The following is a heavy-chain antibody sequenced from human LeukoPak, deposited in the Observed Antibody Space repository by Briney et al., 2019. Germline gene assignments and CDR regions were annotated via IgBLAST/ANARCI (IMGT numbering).Heavy chain of an antibody. CDR2: IIPIFGTA. J-gene: IGHJ3*02. CDR1: GGTFSRYA. D-gene: IGHD3-10*01. Sequence: GASVKVSCKASGGTFSRYAISWVRQAPGQGLEWMGRIIPIFGTANYAQKFQGRVTVTTDESTSTAYMELSSLRSKDTAVYYCARDQEAYHYGSGSSLYIWGQGTMVTVSS. V-gene: IGHV1-69*05. CDR3: ARDQEAYHYGSGSSLYI.